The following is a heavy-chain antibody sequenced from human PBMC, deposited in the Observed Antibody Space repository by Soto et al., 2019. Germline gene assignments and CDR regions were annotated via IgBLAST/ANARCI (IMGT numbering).Heavy chain of an antibody. D-gene: IGHD2-21*02. CDR2: IYYSGST. V-gene: IGHV4-39*01. J-gene: IGHJ4*02. CDR3: ARQRTSVVTQAYFDV. Sequence: SETLSLTCNMSGDSYSISTYYWGWIRQPPGKGLEWIGSIYYSGSTYNNPSLRSRVSMSIDTSKDQFSLKLKSVTAADTALYFCARQRTSVVTQAYFDVWGPGSLVTVSS. CDR1: GDSYSISTYY.